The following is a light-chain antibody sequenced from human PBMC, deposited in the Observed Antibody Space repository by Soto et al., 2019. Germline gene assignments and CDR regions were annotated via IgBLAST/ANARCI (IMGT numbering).Light chain of an antibody. CDR3: LQLNTYPWT. CDR2: ATS. CDR1: QVITDD. Sequence: IKMTQSQSSLSASVGERLTITCRARQVITDDLGWYQQKPGKAPKRLIYATSTLQSGVPSRFSGSGSGTEFTLTISSLQPEDVATYYCLQLNTYPWTFGQGTKVDIK. J-gene: IGKJ1*01. V-gene: IGKV1-17*01.